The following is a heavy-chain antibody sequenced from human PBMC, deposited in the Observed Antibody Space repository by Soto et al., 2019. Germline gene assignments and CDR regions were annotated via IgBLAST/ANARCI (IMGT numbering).Heavy chain of an antibody. V-gene: IGHV3-21*06. Sequence: GESLSLSCAASGFTFTRYSMNWVRHAPGTGLEWVPSISITTNYIYYGDSMKGRFTISRYNAKNSLYLEMNSLRAEDTAVYYCAIESEVLTSNFDHWGQGTLVTVSS. CDR3: AIESEVLTSNFDH. J-gene: IGHJ4*02. CDR2: ISITTNYI. CDR1: GFTFTRYS.